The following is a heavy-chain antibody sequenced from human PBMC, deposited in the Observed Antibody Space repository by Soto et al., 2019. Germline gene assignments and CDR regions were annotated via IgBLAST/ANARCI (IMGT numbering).Heavy chain of an antibody. CDR2: IWYDGSNK. J-gene: IGHJ4*02. CDR3: ARDQQWLVRFYFDF. Sequence: PGGSLRLSCAASGFTFSSYGMHWVRQAPGKGLEWVAVIWYDGSNKYYADSVKGRFTISRDNSKNTLYLQMNSLRAEDTAVYYCARDQQWLVRFYFDFWGQGTLVTASS. D-gene: IGHD6-19*01. V-gene: IGHV3-33*01. CDR1: GFTFSSYG.